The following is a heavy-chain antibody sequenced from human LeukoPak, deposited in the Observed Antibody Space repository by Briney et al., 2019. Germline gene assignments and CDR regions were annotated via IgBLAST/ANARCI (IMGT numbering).Heavy chain of an antibody. CDR1: GFTFSSYS. J-gene: IGHJ4*02. CDR2: ISSSSSYI. Sequence: NPGGSLRLSCAASGFTFSSYSMNWVRQAPGKGLEWVSSISSSSSYIYYADSVKGRFTISRDNSKNTLYLQMNSLRAEDTAVYYCAKTPHRYGDYDRDYWGQGTLVTVSS. V-gene: IGHV3-21*04. CDR3: AKTPHRYGDYDRDY. D-gene: IGHD4-17*01.